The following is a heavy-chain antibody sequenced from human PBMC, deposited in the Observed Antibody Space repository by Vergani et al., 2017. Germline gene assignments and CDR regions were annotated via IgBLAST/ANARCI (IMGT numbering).Heavy chain of an antibody. J-gene: IGHJ4*02. V-gene: IGHV3-30*02. CDR1: GFTFNAYG. Sequence: QVQLVESGGGVVQPGGSLRLSCAASGFTFNAYGMHWVRQAPGKGLEWLSFIRYDGRNKYYADSVKGRFTISRDNSKNTVYLQLNSLTDGDTALYYCAKEDEYYGPDTLQYFDFWGQGIQVTVYS. CDR2: IRYDGRNK. D-gene: IGHD2/OR15-2a*01. CDR3: AKEDEYYGPDTLQYFDF.